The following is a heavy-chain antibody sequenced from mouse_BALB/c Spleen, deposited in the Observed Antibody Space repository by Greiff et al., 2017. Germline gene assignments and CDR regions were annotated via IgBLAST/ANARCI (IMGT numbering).Heavy chain of an antibody. CDR3: ARSDYGKGFYFDY. D-gene: IGHD1-1*01. V-gene: IGHV5-17*02. J-gene: IGHJ2*01. CDR1: GFTFSSFG. Sequence: EVQVVESGGGLVQPGGSRKLSCAASGFTFSSFGMHWVRQAPEKGLEWVAYISSGSSTIYYADTVKGRFTISRDNPKNTLFLQMTSLRSEDTAMYYCARSDYGKGFYFDYWGQGTTLTVSS. CDR2: ISSGSSTI.